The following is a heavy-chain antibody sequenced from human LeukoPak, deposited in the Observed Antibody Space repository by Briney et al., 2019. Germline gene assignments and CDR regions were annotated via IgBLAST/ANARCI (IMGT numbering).Heavy chain of an antibody. Sequence: GESLKISCNGSGYSFPTFWTAWVRQMRGKGMGWMGIIYPDESNIRYSPSFQGKVTISADKSISTAYLQWSSLKASDTAMYYCARPPSRGYSSSFEYWGQGALVTVSS. D-gene: IGHD2-2*03. CDR1: GYSFPTFW. CDR3: ARPPSRGYSSSFEY. CDR2: IYPDESNI. V-gene: IGHV5-51*02. J-gene: IGHJ4*02.